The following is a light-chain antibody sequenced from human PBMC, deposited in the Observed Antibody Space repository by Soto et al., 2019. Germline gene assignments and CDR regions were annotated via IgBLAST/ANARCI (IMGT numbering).Light chain of an antibody. Sequence: QSALTQPASVSGSPGQSITISCNGTSSDDGGYNYVSWYQQHPGKAPKVMIYEVSNRPSGVSNRFSGSKSGNTASLTISGLQAEDEADYYCSSYTSSSTLEFGGGTKLTVL. V-gene: IGLV2-14*01. CDR2: EVS. CDR1: SSDDGGYNY. J-gene: IGLJ2*01. CDR3: SSYTSSSTLE.